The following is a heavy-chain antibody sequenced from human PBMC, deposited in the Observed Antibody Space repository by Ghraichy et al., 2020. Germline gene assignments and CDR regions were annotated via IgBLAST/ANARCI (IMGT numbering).Heavy chain of an antibody. D-gene: IGHD3-22*01. CDR3: ARTWRYYDNSGYYLIDAFDI. V-gene: IGHV1-8*01. CDR2: MNPNSGNT. Sequence: ASVKVSCKASGYTFTSYDINWVRQATGQGLEWMGWMNPNSGNTGYAQKFQGRVTMTRNTSISTAYMELSSLRSEDTAVYYCARTWRYYDNSGYYLIDAFDIWGQGTMVTVSS. J-gene: IGHJ3*02. CDR1: GYTFTSYD.